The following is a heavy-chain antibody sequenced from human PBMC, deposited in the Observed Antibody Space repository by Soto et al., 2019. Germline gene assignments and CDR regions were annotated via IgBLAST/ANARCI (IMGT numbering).Heavy chain of an antibody. D-gene: IGHD1-7*01. CDR3: ARDRPSGNWNYGCFDY. V-gene: IGHV1-3*01. CDR2: INAGNGNT. CDR1: GYTFTTYA. J-gene: IGHJ4*02. Sequence: ASVKVSCKASGYTFTTYAMHWVRQAPGQRLEWMGWINAGNGNTKYSQNFQGRVTITRDTSASTAYMELRSLRSDDTAVYYCARDRPSGNWNYGCFDYWGQGTLVTVSS.